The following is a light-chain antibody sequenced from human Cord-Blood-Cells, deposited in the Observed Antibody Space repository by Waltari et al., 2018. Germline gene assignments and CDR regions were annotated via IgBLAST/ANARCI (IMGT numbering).Light chain of an antibody. V-gene: IGLV1-47*01. CDR1: SSNIGSNY. CDR3: AAWDDRLSGYV. J-gene: IGLJ1*01. Sequence: QSVLTQPPSASGTPGQRVTISCSGSSSNIGSNYVYWYQQLPGTAPKLLIYRNTRRPSGGPVRFFGSESGTSASRAISGLRSEDEADYYCAAWDDRLSGYVFGTGTKVTVL. CDR2: RNT.